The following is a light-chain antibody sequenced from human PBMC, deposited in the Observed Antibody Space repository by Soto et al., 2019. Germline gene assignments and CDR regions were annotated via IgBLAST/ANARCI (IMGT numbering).Light chain of an antibody. CDR1: HSVPTNY. J-gene: IGKJ1*01. CDR2: GAS. V-gene: IGKV3-20*01. CDR3: QDYGSSAWR. Sequence: LKQSRGAVSLTPGERVTLSCRASHSVPTNYLAWYQQKPGQSPRLLIYGASTRATGIPERFSGSGSGTDFTLTISWLEAEDVAVYCCQDYGSSAWRFGEGTKA.